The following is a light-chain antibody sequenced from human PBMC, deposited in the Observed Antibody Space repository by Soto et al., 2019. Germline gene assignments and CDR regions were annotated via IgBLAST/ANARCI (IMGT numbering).Light chain of an antibody. CDR2: DVS. CDR1: SSDVGDYNY. CDR3: CSYTSSSTL. Sequence: QSALTQPASVSGSPGQSITISCTGTSSDVGDYNYVSWYQQHPGKAPKLMLYDVSNRPSGISNRFSGSKSGNTASLTISGVQAEDEADYYCCSYTSSSTLFGTGTKVTVL. V-gene: IGLV2-14*01. J-gene: IGLJ1*01.